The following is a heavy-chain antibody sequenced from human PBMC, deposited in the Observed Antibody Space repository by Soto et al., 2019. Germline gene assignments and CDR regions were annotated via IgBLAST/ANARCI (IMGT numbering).Heavy chain of an antibody. CDR2: FDPEDGET. J-gene: IGHJ4*02. V-gene: IGHV1-24*01. CDR1: GYTLNELS. D-gene: IGHD3-3*01. Sequence: ASVKVSCKVSGYTLNELSMHWVRQAPGKGLEWMGGFDPEDGETIYAQKFQGRVTMTEDTSTDTAYMELSSLRSEDTAVYYCATAGDYDFGSGYQRARYFDYWGQGTLVTVSS. CDR3: ATAGDYDFGSGYQRARYFDY.